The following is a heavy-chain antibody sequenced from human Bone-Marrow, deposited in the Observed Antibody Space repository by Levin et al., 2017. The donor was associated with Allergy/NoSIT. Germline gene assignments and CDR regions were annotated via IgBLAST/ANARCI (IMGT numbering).Heavy chain of an antibody. Sequence: GGSLRLSCAASGFTFSSYAMHWVRQAPGKGLEWLAVVAFDGSNKYYADSVRGRFTISRDNSKNTLSPQMNSLKTEDTAVYYCARDGGYSYALFDYWGQGTLVTVSS. V-gene: IGHV3-30-3*01. D-gene: IGHD5-18*01. J-gene: IGHJ4*02. CDR3: ARDGGYSYALFDY. CDR2: VAFDGSNK. CDR1: GFTFSSYA.